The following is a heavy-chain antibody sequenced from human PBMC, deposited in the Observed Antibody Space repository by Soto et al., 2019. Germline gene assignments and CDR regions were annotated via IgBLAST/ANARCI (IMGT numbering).Heavy chain of an antibody. CDR1: GYIFTDHL. V-gene: IGHV1-2*02. Sequence: ASVKVSCKTSGYIFTDHLIHWVRQSPGQGLQWVGWVHPDSGGTNVAQAFQDRVTMTADTSITTAYMDLARLRPDDTAIFYCAIVRVVDSPLDHWGQGTLVTVSS. D-gene: IGHD2-15*01. CDR2: VHPDSGGT. J-gene: IGHJ4*02. CDR3: AIVRVVDSPLDH.